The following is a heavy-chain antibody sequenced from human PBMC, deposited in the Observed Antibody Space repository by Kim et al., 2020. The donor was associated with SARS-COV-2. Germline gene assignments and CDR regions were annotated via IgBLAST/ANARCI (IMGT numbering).Heavy chain of an antibody. V-gene: IGHV3-30*04. Sequence: GGSLRLSCAASGFTFSSYAMHWVRQAPGKGLEWVAVISYDGSNKYYADSVKGLFTISRDNSKNTLYLQMNSLRAEDTAVYYCARDGEAAAATGYFQHWG. J-gene: IGHJ1*01. CDR3: ARDGEAAAATGYFQH. D-gene: IGHD6-13*01. CDR1: GFTFSSYA. CDR2: ISYDGSNK.